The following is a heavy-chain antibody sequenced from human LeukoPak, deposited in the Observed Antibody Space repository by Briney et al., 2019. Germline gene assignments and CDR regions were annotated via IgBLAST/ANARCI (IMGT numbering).Heavy chain of an antibody. CDR2: IYHSGST. D-gene: IGHD3-9*01. CDR3: ARVLRYFDWLSAFDI. CDR1: GYSISSGYY. J-gene: IGHJ3*02. Sequence: SETLSLTCAVSGYSISSGYYWGWIRQPPGKGLEWIGSIYHSGSTYYNPSLKSRVTISVDTSKNQFSLKLSSVTAADTAVYYCARVLRYFDWLSAFDIWGQGTMVTVSS. V-gene: IGHV4-38-2*01.